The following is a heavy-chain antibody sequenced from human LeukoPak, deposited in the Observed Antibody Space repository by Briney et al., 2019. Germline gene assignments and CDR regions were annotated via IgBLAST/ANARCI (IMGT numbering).Heavy chain of an antibody. J-gene: IGHJ4*02. CDR2: ISSSSSTI. CDR3: ARDPTYYLRYGYFDF. CDR1: GFTFSSYS. D-gene: IGHD3-9*01. Sequence: GGSLRLSCAASGFTFSSYSMNWVRQAPGKGLEWVSYISSSSSTIYYADSVKGRFTISRDNAKNSLYLQMNSLRAEDTAVYYCARDPTYYLRYGYFDFWGQGVLVTVSS. V-gene: IGHV3-48*04.